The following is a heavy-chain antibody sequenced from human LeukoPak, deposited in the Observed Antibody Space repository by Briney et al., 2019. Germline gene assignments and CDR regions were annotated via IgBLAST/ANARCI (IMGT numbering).Heavy chain of an antibody. CDR2: INPSGGNT. D-gene: IGHD6-13*01. CDR3: ARIAAAADGGFDP. J-gene: IGHJ5*02. V-gene: IGHV1-46*01. CDR1: GYTFTSYY. Sequence: ASVKVSCKASGYTFTSYYMHWVRQAPGQGLEWMGIINPSGGNTSYAQKFQGRVTMTRDTSTSTVYMELSSLRSEDTAVYHCARIAAAADGGFDPWGQGTLVTVSS.